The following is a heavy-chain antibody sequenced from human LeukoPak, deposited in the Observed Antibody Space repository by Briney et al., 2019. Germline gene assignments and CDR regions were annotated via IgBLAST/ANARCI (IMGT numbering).Heavy chain of an antibody. J-gene: IGHJ4*02. CDR1: GFTFSSYA. CDR2: ISGSGGST. D-gene: IGHD6-19*01. V-gene: IGHV3-23*01. CDR3: AKQWLVQGGVISRGY. Sequence: GGSLRLSCAASGFTFSSYAMSWVRQAPGKGLEWVSAISGSGGSTYYADSVKGRFTISRDNSKNTLYLQMNSLRAEDTAVYYCAKQWLVQGGVISRGYWGQGTLVTVSS.